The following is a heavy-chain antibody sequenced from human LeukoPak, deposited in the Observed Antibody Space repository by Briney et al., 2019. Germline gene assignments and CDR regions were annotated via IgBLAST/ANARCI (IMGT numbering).Heavy chain of an antibody. Sequence: ASLKVSCKASGYTFTSYGISWVRQAPGQGLEWMGWISAYNGNTNYAQKLQGRVTMTTDTSTSTAYMELRSLRSDDTAVYYCARASSGWYEEDYFDYWGQGTLVTVSS. D-gene: IGHD6-19*01. CDR2: ISAYNGNT. CDR3: ARASSGWYEEDYFDY. J-gene: IGHJ4*02. V-gene: IGHV1-18*01. CDR1: GYTFTSYG.